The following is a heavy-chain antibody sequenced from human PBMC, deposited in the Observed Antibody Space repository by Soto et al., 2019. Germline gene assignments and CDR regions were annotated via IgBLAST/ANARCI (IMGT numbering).Heavy chain of an antibody. V-gene: IGHV3-73*01. J-gene: IGHJ3*02. D-gene: IGHD1-26*01. CDR2: IRSKANSYAT. Sequence: GGSLRLSCAASGFTFSGSAMHWVRQASEKGLEWVGRIRSKANSYATAYAASVKGRFTISRDDSKNTAYLQMNSLKTEVTAVYYCTSPGSYFAFDIWGQGTMVTVSS. CDR1: GFTFSGSA. CDR3: TSPGSYFAFDI.